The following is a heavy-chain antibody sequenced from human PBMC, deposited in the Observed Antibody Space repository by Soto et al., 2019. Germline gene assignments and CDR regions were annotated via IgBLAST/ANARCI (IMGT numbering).Heavy chain of an antibody. CDR2: ISYDGSDK. D-gene: IGHD5-18*01. CDR1: GFTFSTYG. V-gene: IGHV3-30*18. Sequence: QVHLVESGGGVVQPGRSLRLSCAASGFTFSTYGIHWVRQAPGEGLEWVAIISYDGSDKWYVDSVKGRFTVSRDNSKNTLYLQMNSLRTEDTAIYYCAKDINSARDGYHYGADYWGQGTLVTVSS. CDR3: AKDINSARDGYHYGADY. J-gene: IGHJ4*02.